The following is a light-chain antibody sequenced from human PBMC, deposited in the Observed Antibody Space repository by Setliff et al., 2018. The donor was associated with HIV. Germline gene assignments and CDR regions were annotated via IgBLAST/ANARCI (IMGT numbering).Light chain of an antibody. CDR1: TGAVTSSYY. V-gene: IGLV7-43*01. Sequence: QAVVTQEPSLTVSPGGTVTLTCASSTGAVTSSYYPSWFQQKPGQAPRPLIYYTTNRHSWTPARISGSLLGGKAALTLSNVQPEDEAEYYCLLFFANDYFFGSGTKVTVL. CDR3: LLFFANDYF. CDR2: YTT. J-gene: IGLJ1*01.